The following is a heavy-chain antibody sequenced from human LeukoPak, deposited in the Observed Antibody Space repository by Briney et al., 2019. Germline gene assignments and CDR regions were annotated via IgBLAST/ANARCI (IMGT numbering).Heavy chain of an antibody. V-gene: IGHV3-7*01. D-gene: IGHD4-23*01. CDR1: GFPFSNYW. J-gene: IGHJ4*02. Sequence: PGGSLRLSCAGSGFPFSNYWMAWVRQAPGKGLERVANMKEDGGEINYVDSVKGRFTISRDNAKNSIDLQMNSLRVDDTAVYYCVRDRGYSTFDYWGQGTLVIVSS. CDR2: MKEDGGEI. CDR3: VRDRGYSTFDY.